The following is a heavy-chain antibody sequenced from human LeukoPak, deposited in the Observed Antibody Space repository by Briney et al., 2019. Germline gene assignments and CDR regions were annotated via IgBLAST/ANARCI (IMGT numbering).Heavy chain of an antibody. CDR1: GFTFSSYG. V-gene: IGHV3-30*03. D-gene: IGHD2-8*01. CDR2: ISYDGSNK. Sequence: PGGSLRLSCAASGFTFSSYGMHWVRQAPGKGLEWVAVISYDGSNKYYADSVKGRFTISRDNSKNTLYLQMNSLRAEDTAVYYCARAPLYSPLHWFDPWGQGTLVTVSS. CDR3: ARAPLYSPLHWFDP. J-gene: IGHJ5*02.